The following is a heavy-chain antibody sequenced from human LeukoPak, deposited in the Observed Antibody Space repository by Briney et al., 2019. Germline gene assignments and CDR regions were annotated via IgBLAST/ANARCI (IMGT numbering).Heavy chain of an antibody. Sequence: SETLSLTCTVSGYSISSGYYWGWIRQPPGKGLEWIGSIYHSGSTYYNPSLKSRVTISVDTSKNQFSLKLSSVTAADTAVYYCARGAGVANDAFDIWGQGTMVTVSS. J-gene: IGHJ3*02. CDR3: ARGAGVANDAFDI. V-gene: IGHV4-38-2*02. CDR1: GYSISSGYY. CDR2: IYHSGST. D-gene: IGHD3-3*01.